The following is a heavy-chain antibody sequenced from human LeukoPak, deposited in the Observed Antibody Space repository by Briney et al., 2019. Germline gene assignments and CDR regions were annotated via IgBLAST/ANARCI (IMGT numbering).Heavy chain of an antibody. CDR3: AKDPTYSGSYVD. CDR2: IRYDGSNK. J-gene: IGHJ4*02. D-gene: IGHD1-26*01. Sequence: GGSLRLSCAASGFIFSSYGMHWVRQAPGKGLEWVAFIRYDGSNKYYADSVKGRFTISRDNSKNTRYLQMNSLRAEDTAVYYCAKDPTYSGSYVDWGQGTLVTVSS. V-gene: IGHV3-30*02. CDR1: GFIFSSYG.